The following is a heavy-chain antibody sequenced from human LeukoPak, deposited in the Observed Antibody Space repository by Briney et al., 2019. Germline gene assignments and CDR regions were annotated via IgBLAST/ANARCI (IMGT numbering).Heavy chain of an antibody. CDR3: ARKLNVDTAIEGIYGMDV. J-gene: IGHJ6*04. CDR2: IYYSGST. V-gene: IGHV4-59*01. Sequence: SETLSLTCTVSGGSISSYYWSWIRQPPGKGLEWIGYIYYSGSTNYNPSLKSRVTISVDTSKNQFSLKLSSVTAADTAVYYCARKLNVDTAIEGIYGMDVWGKGTTVTVSS. D-gene: IGHD5-18*01. CDR1: GGSISSYY.